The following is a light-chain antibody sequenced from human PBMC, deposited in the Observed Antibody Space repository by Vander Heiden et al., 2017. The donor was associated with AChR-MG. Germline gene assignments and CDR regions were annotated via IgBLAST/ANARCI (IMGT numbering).Light chain of an antibody. Sequence: DIQMTQSPSTLSASVGDRVTITCRASQSFSSWLAWYQQKPGKAPKLLIYDASSLESAVPSRFSGSGSGTEFTLTISSLQPDDFATYYCQQYSTYPGTFGQGTKVEIK. CDR2: DAS. CDR3: QQYSTYPGT. J-gene: IGKJ1*01. CDR1: QSFSSW. V-gene: IGKV1-5*01.